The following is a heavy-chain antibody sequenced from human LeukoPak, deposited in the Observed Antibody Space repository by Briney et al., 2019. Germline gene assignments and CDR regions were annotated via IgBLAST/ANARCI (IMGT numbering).Heavy chain of an antibody. CDR2: INHSGST. Sequence: SETLSLTCAVYGGSFSGYYWSWIRQPPGKGLEWIGEINHSGSTYYNPSLKSRVTISVDTSKNQFSLKLSSVTAADTAVYYCARGPTYYYDSSGYGFDYWGQGTLVTVSS. CDR3: ARGPTYYYDSSGYGFDY. J-gene: IGHJ4*02. D-gene: IGHD3-22*01. V-gene: IGHV4-34*01. CDR1: GGSFSGYY.